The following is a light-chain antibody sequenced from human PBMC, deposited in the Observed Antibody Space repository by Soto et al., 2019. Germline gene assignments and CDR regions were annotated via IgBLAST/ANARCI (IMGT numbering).Light chain of an antibody. CDR1: QVIRYY. CDR2: SAS. Sequence: DVQMTQSPSSLSASVGDRVTITCQASQVIRYYLNWYQQKPGRAPKLLIYSASSLQSGVPSRFTGDGSGTNFTFTISSLQPEDISTYYCQQFDNLPFTFGPGTKVDIK. J-gene: IGKJ3*01. CDR3: QQFDNLPFT. V-gene: IGKV1-33*01.